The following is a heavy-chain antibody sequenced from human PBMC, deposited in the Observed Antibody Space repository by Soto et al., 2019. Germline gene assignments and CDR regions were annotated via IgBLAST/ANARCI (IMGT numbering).Heavy chain of an antibody. V-gene: IGHV4-59*01. CDR1: GGSINNYY. CDR3: ARERHSGNYGMDV. Sequence: AETLSLTCAVSGGSINNYYWSWVRQPPGKGLEWIGYIYYSGSTNYNPSLKSRVNISVDTSKNQVSLNLNSVTAADTAVYYCARERHSGNYGMDVWGLGTTVTVSS. CDR2: IYYSGST. J-gene: IGHJ6*02. D-gene: IGHD6-19*01.